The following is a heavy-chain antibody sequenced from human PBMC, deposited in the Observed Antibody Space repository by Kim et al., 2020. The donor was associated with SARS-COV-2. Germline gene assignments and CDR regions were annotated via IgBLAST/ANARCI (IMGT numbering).Heavy chain of an antibody. J-gene: IGHJ4*02. Sequence: ASVKVSCEASGYTFTNFAITWVRQAPGQGLEWMGWISTYNGNTNYAQKLQGRITMTTDTSTSTAYMELRSLRSDDTAVYYCARTNRGMAESDYWGQGTLVTVSS. V-gene: IGHV1-18*01. D-gene: IGHD3-16*01. CDR2: ISTYNGNT. CDR1: GYTFTNFA. CDR3: ARTNRGMAESDY.